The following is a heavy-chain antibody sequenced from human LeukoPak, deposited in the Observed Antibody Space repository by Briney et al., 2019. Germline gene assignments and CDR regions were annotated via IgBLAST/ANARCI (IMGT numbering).Heavy chain of an antibody. CDR3: TKDHDGMHA. J-gene: IGHJ6*02. CDR2: ISVSGSRA. Sequence: GGSLRLSCAASGFTFSSNAMSWVRQAPGKGLEWVSVISVSGSRAYYADFVKGRFTVSRENSKNTVLLQMNSLRVEDTAVYYCTKDHDGMHAWGQGTTVTVSS. CDR1: GFTFSSNA. V-gene: IGHV3-23*01.